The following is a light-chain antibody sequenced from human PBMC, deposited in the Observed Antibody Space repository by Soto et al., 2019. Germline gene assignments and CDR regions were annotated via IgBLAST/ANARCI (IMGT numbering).Light chain of an antibody. J-gene: IGKJ4*01. V-gene: IGKV3-15*01. CDR2: GAS. Sequence: EIVMTQSPATLSVSPGERATLSCRASQSVRTNLAWYQQKPGQAPRLLIYGASTRATGIPVRFSGSGSGTEFTLTISSLQSEDFAVYYCQQYGSSPLTFGGGTKVEIK. CDR1: QSVRTN. CDR3: QQYGSSPLT.